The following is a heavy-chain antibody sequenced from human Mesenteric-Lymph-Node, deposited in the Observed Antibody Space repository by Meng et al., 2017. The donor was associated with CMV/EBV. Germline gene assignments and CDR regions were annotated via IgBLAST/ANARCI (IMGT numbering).Heavy chain of an antibody. J-gene: IGHJ6*02. Sequence: SETLSLTCTVSGGSVSSARHYWNWIRQPPGKGLEWIGYIYYNGRTYYSPSLKSRVTISVDTSKNEFSLKLRSVTAADTAVYYCARGDYYYYAMDVWGQGTTVTVSS. CDR3: ARGDYYYYAMDV. V-gene: IGHV4-61*01. CDR2: IYYNGRT. CDR1: GGSVSSARHY.